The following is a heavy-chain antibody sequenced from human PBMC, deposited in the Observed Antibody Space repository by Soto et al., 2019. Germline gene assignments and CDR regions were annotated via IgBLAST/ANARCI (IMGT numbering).Heavy chain of an antibody. Sequence: GVSLRLSCAASGFTFSSYSMNWVRQAPGKGLEWVSYISSSSSTIYYADSVKGRFTISRDNAKNSLYLQMNSLRAEDTAVYYCAREGMTQAFDIWGQGTMVNVSS. V-gene: IGHV3-48*01. J-gene: IGHJ3*02. CDR1: GFTFSSYS. CDR3: AREGMTQAFDI. D-gene: IGHD2-21*02. CDR2: ISSSSSTI.